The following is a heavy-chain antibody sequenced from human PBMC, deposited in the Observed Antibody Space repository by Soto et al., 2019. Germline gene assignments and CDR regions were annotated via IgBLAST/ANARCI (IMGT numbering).Heavy chain of an antibody. CDR1: GFNFNKYA. J-gene: IGHJ4*02. D-gene: IGHD6-19*01. V-gene: IGHV3-23*01. Sequence: EVQLLESGGGLVRPGESLRLSCAASGFNFNKYAMSWVRQAPWEGLEWVSGISCCGGTASYGDSVKGRFTIARDDAKNTLYLDMNSLRVEDTAEYYCAKADVQQWLLPHLENWGRGTLVTVS. CDR2: ISCCGGTA. CDR3: AKADVQQWLLPHLEN.